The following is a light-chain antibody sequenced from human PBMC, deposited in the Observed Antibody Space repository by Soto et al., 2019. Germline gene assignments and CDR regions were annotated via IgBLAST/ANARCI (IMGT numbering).Light chain of an antibody. CDR2: GAS. V-gene: IGKV3-20*01. J-gene: IGKJ1*01. CDR3: QQYVGSPPTT. Sequence: DIVLTQSPATLSLSPGETATLSCRASQNIYNNYLAWYQQKPGQAPRLLIDGASNRATGIPDRFSGSGSGTDFTLTISRLEPEDFAIYYCQQYVGSPPTTIGQGTKVEI. CDR1: QNIYNNY.